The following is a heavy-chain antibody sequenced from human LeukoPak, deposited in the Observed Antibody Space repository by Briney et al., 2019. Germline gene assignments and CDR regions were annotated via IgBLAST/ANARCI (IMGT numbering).Heavy chain of an antibody. D-gene: IGHD5-24*01. CDR1: GXSISSGGYY. CDR2: IYYSGST. V-gene: IGHV4-31*03. J-gene: IGHJ4*02. CDR3: ARNVEMATIRFDY. Sequence: PSQTLSLTCTVSGXSISSGGYYWSWIRQHPGKGLEWIGYIYYSGSTYYNPSLKSRVTISADTSKNQFSLKLSSVTAADTAVYYCARNVEMATIRFDYWGQGTLVTVSS.